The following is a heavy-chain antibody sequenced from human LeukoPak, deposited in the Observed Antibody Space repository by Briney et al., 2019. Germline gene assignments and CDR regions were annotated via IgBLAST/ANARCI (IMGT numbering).Heavy chain of an antibody. CDR2: INPNSGGT. V-gene: IGHV1-2*04. CDR3: ARGPRITIFGVVKDPLYY. D-gene: IGHD3-3*01. CDR1: GYTFTGYY. Sequence: GASVKVSCKASGYTFTGYYMHWVRQAPGQGLEWMGWINPNSGGTNYAQKFQGWVTMTRDTSISTAYMELSRLRSDDTAVYYCARGPRITIFGVVKDPLYYWGQGTLVTVSS. J-gene: IGHJ4*02.